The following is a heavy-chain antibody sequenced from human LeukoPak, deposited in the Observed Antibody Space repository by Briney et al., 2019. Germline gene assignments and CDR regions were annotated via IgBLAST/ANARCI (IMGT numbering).Heavy chain of an antibody. J-gene: IGHJ4*02. CDR1: GASISGSGYY. V-gene: IGHV4-39*07. CDR3: ARGIDCSGGSCYGYFDY. Sequence: SETLSLTCAVSGASISGSGYYLGWIRQPPGKGLEWIGNIYYTGSTYYNASLQSRVTISIDMSKNQFSLKLSSVTAADTAVYYCARGIDCSGGSCYGYFDYWGQGTLVTVSS. CDR2: IYYTGST. D-gene: IGHD2-15*01.